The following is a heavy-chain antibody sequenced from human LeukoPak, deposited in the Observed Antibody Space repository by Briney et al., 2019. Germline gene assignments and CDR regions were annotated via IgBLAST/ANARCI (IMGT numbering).Heavy chain of an antibody. CDR3: AREAYSGWPFDY. V-gene: IGHV4-59*01. D-gene: IGHD6-19*01. Sequence: SETLFLSCSVSGGSISSYYGSWIRKPPGKGVEWIGYIYYSGSTNYNPSLKSRVTISVDTAKNQFSLKLSSVTAADTAVYYCAREAYSGWPFDYWGQGTLVTVSS. J-gene: IGHJ4*02. CDR1: GGSISSYY. CDR2: IYYSGST.